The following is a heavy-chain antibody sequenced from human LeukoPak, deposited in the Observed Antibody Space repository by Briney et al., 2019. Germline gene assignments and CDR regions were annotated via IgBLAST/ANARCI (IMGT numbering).Heavy chain of an antibody. J-gene: IGHJ5*02. CDR2: ISQSGGRST. Sequence: PGGSLRLSCAASGFTFSNYAMTWVRQAPGEGLEWVAFISQSGGRSTDYADSVRGRFTISRDNSEDTLYLQMNSLRAEDTAVYHCARDLGCSTSSCRYNWFDPWGQGTQVTVSS. D-gene: IGHD2-2*01. CDR3: ARDLGCSTSSCRYNWFDP. CDR1: GFTFSNYA. V-gene: IGHV3-23*01.